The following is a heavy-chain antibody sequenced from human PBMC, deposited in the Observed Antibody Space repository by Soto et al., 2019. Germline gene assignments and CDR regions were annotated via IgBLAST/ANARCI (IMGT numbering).Heavy chain of an antibody. V-gene: IGHV4-39*01. J-gene: IGHJ4*02. CDR3: ARHFSVDYFDY. CDR2: IYYSGTT. CDR1: GDSMSSSNW. Sequence: PSETLSLTCTVSGDSMSSSNWWNWVRQPPGKGLEWIGSIYYSGTTYYNPSLKSRVSISVDRSKNQFSLKLSSVTAADTAVYYCARHFSVDYFDYWGQGALVTVSS.